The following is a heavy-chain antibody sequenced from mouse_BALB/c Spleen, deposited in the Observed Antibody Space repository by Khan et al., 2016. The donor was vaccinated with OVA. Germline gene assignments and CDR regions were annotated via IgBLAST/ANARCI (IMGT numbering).Heavy chain of an antibody. V-gene: IGHV1S81*02. CDR1: GYTFTTYW. CDR2: INPNNGGT. J-gene: IGHJ4*01. CDR3: TIGNYPYYALHY. Sequence: QVQLQQSGAELVKPGASLKLSCKASGYTFTTYWMHWVKLRPGQGFEWIGEINPNNGGTNYNEKFKRKATLTVDKSSSTAYMQLSSLTSEDPAVYYCTIGNYPYYALHYWGQGTSVTVSS. D-gene: IGHD2-1*01.